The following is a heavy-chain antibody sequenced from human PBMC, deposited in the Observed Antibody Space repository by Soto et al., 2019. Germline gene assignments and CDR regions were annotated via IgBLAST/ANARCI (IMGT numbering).Heavy chain of an antibody. CDR1: GYTFTNYY. CDR2: INPNGGAT. V-gene: IGHV1-46*04. CDR3: ANNFWVSEF. J-gene: IGHJ3*01. Sequence: QVQLVQSGTEVKKPGASVKVSCKTSGYTFTNYYMHWVRQAPGHGLEWMGIINPNGGATTYAQKLKARVTRTRDTSTKYVYVNMSRMSAEDTALFFCANNFWVSEFRGQGKMVAVP. D-gene: IGHD3-3*01.